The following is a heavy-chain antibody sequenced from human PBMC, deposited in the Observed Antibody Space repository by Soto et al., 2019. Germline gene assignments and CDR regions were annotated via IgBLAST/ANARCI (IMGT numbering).Heavy chain of an antibody. CDR2: IYYSGST. D-gene: IGHD3-3*01. V-gene: IGHV4-39*01. J-gene: IGHJ6*02. CDR3: ATLNYFCSGYWYVMDV. CDR1: GGSISSSSYY. Sequence: QLQLQESGPGLVKPSETLSLTCTVSGGSISSSSYYWGWIRQPPGKGLEWIGSIYYSGSTYYNPSLKSRVTISVDTSKNQFSLELTSVTAADTAVYYCATLNYFCSGYWYVMDVWGQGTTVTVSS.